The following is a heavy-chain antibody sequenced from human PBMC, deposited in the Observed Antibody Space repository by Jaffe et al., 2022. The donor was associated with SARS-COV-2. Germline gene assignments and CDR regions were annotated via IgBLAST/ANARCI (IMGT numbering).Heavy chain of an antibody. CDR3: AREIRGEWLRLPYFDL. J-gene: IGHJ2*01. CDR1: GGSISSYY. D-gene: IGHD5-12*01. Sequence: QVQLQESGPGLVKPSETLSLTCTVFGGSISSYYWSWIRQPPGKGLEWIGYIYYSGSTNYNPSLKSRVTISVDTSKNHFSLKLSSVTAADTAVYYCAREIRGEWLRLPYFDLWGRGTLVTVSS. CDR2: IYYSGST. V-gene: IGHV4-59*01.